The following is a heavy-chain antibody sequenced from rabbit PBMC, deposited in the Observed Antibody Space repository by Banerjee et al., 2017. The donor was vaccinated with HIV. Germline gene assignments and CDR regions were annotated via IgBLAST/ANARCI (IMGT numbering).Heavy chain of an antibody. Sequence: QQQLVESGGGLVKPEGSLTLTCKASGNDFSAYAISWVRQAPGKGLEWIAYIDAGSSGSTYYASWAKGRFTISKTSSTTVTLQMTSLTAADTATYFCARDLVLTTNLWGPGTLVTVS. CDR1: GNDFSAYA. CDR3: ARDLVLTTNL. J-gene: IGHJ4*01. V-gene: IGHV1S45*01. D-gene: IGHD2-1*01. CDR2: IDAGSSGST.